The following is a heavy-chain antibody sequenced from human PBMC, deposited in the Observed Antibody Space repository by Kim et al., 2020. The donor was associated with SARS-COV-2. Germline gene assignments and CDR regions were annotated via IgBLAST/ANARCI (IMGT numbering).Heavy chain of an antibody. Sequence: GGSLRLSCAASGFTFSSYAMSWVRQAPGKGLEWVSAISGSGGSTYYADSVKGRFTISRDNTKNTLYLQMNSLRAEDTAVYYCAPTPDPYYDYVWGSTGATDWGQGTLVTVSS. CDR1: GFTFSSYA. CDR2: ISGSGGST. V-gene: IGHV3-23*01. CDR3: APTPDPYYDYVWGSTGATD. D-gene: IGHD3-16*01. J-gene: IGHJ4*02.